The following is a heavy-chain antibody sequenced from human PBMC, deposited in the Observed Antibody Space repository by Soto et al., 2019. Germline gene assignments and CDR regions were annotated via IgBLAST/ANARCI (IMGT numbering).Heavy chain of an antibody. CDR1: GGSVSSGSYY. V-gene: IGHV4-61*01. J-gene: IGHJ4*02. D-gene: IGHD6-19*01. CDR2: IYYSGST. Sequence: SETLSLTCTVSGGSVSSGSYYWSWIRQPPGKGLEWIGYIYYSGSTNYNPSLKSRVTISVDTSKNQFSLKLSSVTAADTAVYYCAREASIAVAGSYDYWGQGTLDTGSS. CDR3: AREASIAVAGSYDY.